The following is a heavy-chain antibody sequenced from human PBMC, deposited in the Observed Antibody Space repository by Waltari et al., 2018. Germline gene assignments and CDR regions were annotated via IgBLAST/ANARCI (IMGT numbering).Heavy chain of an antibody. Sequence: QVQLVESGGGVVQPGGALRLSCAASGFTFSSYGMHWVRQAPGKGLQWVGFTRYDGSNTWYGDPVKGRFTISRDNSQNTLYLQMKSLRPEDTAVYYCARGGLTIAASSASEYWGQGTLVTVSS. J-gene: IGHJ4*02. D-gene: IGHD6-13*01. CDR1: GFTFSSYG. CDR3: ARGGLTIAASSASEY. CDR2: TRYDGSNT. V-gene: IGHV3-30*02.